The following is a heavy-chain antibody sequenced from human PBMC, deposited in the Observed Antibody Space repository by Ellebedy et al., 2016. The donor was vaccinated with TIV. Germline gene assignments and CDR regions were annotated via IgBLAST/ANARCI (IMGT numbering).Heavy chain of an antibody. CDR1: GFTFTSYW. J-gene: IGHJ4*02. CDR2: IKPDGSEQ. D-gene: IGHD2-2*01. CDR3: ARGEYCSPSRCYPGFDY. V-gene: IGHV3-7*03. Sequence: PGGSLRLSCAASGFTFTSYWMSWVRQAPGKGLEWVANIKPDGSEQYYVDSVKGRFTISRDNAKKSLYLQLNSLRAEDTAVYYCARGEYCSPSRCYPGFDYWGQGTLVTVSS.